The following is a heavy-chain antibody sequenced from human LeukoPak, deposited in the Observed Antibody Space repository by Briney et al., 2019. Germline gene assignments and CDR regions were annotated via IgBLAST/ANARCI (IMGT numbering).Heavy chain of an antibody. CDR2: IYTSGST. V-gene: IGHV4-4*07. D-gene: IGHD3-3*01. CDR3: ARDFLDDFWSGYYTGWFDP. CDR1: GGSISSYY. Sequence: SETLSLTCTVSGGSISSYYWSWIRQPAGKGLEWIGRIYTSGSTNYNPSLKSRVTMSVDTSKNQFSLKLSSVTAADTAVYYCARDFLDDFWSGYYTGWFDPWGQGTLVTVSS. J-gene: IGHJ5*02.